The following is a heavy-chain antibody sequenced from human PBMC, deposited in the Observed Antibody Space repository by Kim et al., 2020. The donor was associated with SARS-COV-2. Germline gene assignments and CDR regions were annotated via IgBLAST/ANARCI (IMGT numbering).Heavy chain of an antibody. CDR1: GYTFTNYK. J-gene: IGHJ4*02. V-gene: IGHV1-46*01. CDR3: ARDTTTWSFDY. D-gene: IGHD1-26*01. Sequence: ASVKVSCKASGYTFTNYKMHWVRQAPGQGLEWMGILTPIDGATTYAQRFQDRVTLTRDTSTSTLYLELSSLGSGDTAVYYCARDTTTWSFDYWGQGTLVTVSS. CDR2: LTPIDGAT.